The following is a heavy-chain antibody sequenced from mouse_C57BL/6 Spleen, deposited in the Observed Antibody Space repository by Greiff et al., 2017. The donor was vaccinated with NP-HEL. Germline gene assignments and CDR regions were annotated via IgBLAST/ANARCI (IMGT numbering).Heavy chain of an antibody. J-gene: IGHJ1*03. CDR1: GYTFTSYW. V-gene: IGHV1-52*01. CDR3: ARRVRRYFDV. CDR2: IDASDSET. D-gene: IGHD2-14*01. Sequence: VQLQQPGAELVRPGSSVKLSCKASGYTFTSYWMHWVKQRPIQGLEWIGNIDASDSETHYNQKFKDKATLTVDKSSSTAYMQLSSLTSEDSAVYYCARRVRRYFDVWGTGTTVTVSS.